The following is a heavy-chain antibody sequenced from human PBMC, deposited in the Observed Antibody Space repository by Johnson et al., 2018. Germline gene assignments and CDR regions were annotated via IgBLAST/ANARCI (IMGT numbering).Heavy chain of an antibody. CDR1: GFTFSSYA. D-gene: IGHD3-10*01. J-gene: IGHJ4*02. CDR2: ISGSSVST. CDR3: AKDGWYGSGSPNLYYVDC. V-gene: IGHV3-23*04. Sequence: VQLVESGGGVVQPGGSLRLSCAASGFTFSSYAMSWVRQAPGKGLEWVSTISGSSVSTYYADSLKGRFTISRDSSKNTLYLQMSSRRAEDTAVYYCAKDGWYGSGSPNLYYVDCWGQGTLVTVSS.